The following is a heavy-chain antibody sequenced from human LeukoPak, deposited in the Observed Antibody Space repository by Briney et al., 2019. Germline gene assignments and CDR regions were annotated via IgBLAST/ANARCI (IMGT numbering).Heavy chain of an antibody. CDR1: GYTFTGYY. CDR3: ARGLIEYSSSFSDY. J-gene: IGHJ4*02. V-gene: IGHV1-2*06. CDR2: INPNSSGT. D-gene: IGHD6-6*01. Sequence: ASVKVSCKASGYTFTGYYMHWVRQAPGQGLEWMGRINPNSSGTNYAQKFQGRVTMTRDTSISTAYMELSRLRSDDTAVYYCARGLIEYSSSFSDYWGQGTLVTVSS.